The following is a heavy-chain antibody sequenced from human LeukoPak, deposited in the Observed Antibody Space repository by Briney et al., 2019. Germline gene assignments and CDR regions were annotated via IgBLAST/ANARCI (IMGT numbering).Heavy chain of an antibody. CDR1: GYTFTGYY. CDR2: INPNSGGT. V-gene: IGHV1-2*02. Sequence: ASVKVSCKASGYTFTGYYMHWVRQAPGQGLEWMGWINPNSGGTNYAQKFQGRVTMTRDTSISTAYMELSRLRSDDTAVYYCARPTVVTAPFDYWGQGTLVTVSS. CDR3: ARPTVVTAPFDY. J-gene: IGHJ4*02. D-gene: IGHD2-21*02.